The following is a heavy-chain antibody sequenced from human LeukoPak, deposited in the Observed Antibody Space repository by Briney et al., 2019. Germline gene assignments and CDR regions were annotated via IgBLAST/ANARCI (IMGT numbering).Heavy chain of an antibody. CDR1: GFTFSSYG. CDR2: ISYDGSNK. D-gene: IGHD6-13*01. J-gene: IGHJ4*02. V-gene: IGHV3-30*03. CDR3: ASLLIAAAGFDY. Sequence: GRSLRLSCAASGFTFSSYGMHWVRQAPGKGLEWVAVISYDGSNKYYADSVKGRFTISRDNSKNTLYLQMNSLRAEDTAVYYCASLLIAAAGFDYWGQGTLVTVSS.